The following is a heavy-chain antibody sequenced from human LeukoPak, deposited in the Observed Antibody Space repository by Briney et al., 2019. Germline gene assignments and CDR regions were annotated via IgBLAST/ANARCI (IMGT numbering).Heavy chain of an antibody. D-gene: IGHD3-3*01. CDR1: GGSFSGYY. CDR2: INHSGST. V-gene: IGHV4-34*01. CDR3: ARGKYYDFWSGYYGVQYYFDY. J-gene: IGHJ4*02. Sequence: SETLSLTCAVYGGSFSGYYWSWIRQPPGKGLEWIGEINHSGSTNYNPSLKSRVTISVDTSKNQFSLKLSSVTAADTAVYYCARGKYYDFWSGYYGVQYYFDYWGRGTLVTVSS.